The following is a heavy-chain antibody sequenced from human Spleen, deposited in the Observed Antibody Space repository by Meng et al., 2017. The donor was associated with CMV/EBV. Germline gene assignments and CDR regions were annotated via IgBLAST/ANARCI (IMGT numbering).Heavy chain of an antibody. J-gene: IGHJ4*02. CDR3: AKDFKLMDYFDY. Sequence: GESLKISCAASGFTFSSYAMSWVRQAPGKGLEWVSVIYSGGSSTYYADSVKGRFTISRDNSKNTLYLQMNSLRAEDTAVYYCAKDFKLMDYFDYWGQGTLVTVSS. CDR1: GFTFSSYA. V-gene: IGHV3-23*03. D-gene: IGHD2-8*01. CDR2: IYSGGSST.